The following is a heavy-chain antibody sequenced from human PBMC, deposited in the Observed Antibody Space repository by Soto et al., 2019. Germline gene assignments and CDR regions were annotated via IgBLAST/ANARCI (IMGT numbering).Heavy chain of an antibody. J-gene: IGHJ6*02. D-gene: IGHD3-16*01. CDR2: ISKDGRST. CDR1: GFRVSRNA. V-gene: IGHV3-30*04. Sequence: PGGSLRLACAASGFRVSRNAMHGVRQDPGKGLEWVAIISKDGRSTSYADSVKGRFTISRDNAKNTLYLQMNSLRAEDTAVYYCTRDSYDGTYYYGMDVWGQGTTVTVSS. CDR3: TRDSYDGTYYYGMDV.